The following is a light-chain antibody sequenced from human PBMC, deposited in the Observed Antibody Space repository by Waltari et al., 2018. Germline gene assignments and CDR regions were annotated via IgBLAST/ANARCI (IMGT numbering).Light chain of an antibody. Sequence: EIVLTQSPATLSLSPGERATLSCRASQSVRSDLAWYQQRPGQAPRLLIYGASSRATGIPDRFSGSGSGTDFTLTISSLEPEDFAVYYCQQYSNWPLTFGGGTKVEIK. CDR1: QSVRSD. CDR2: GAS. CDR3: QQYSNWPLT. V-gene: IGKV3-11*01. J-gene: IGKJ4*01.